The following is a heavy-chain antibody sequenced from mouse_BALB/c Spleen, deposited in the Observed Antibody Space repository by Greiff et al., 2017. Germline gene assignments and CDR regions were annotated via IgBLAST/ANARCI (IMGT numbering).Heavy chain of an antibody. CDR3: ARYEDYYAMDY. CDR2: ISSGGSYT. CDR1: GFTFSSYG. D-gene: IGHD2-14*01. J-gene: IGHJ4*01. V-gene: IGHV5-6*01. Sequence: EVQGVESGGDLVKPGGSLKLSCAASGFTFSSYGMSWVRQTPDKRLEWVATISSGGSYTYYPDSVKGRFTISRDNAKNTLYLQMSSLKSEDTAMYYCARYEDYYAMDYWGQGTSVTVSS.